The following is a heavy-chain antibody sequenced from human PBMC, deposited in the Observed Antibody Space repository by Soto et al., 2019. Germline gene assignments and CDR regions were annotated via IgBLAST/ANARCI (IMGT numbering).Heavy chain of an antibody. CDR1: GAIFSSNA. CDR2: ILPIFGRT. Sequence: QVQLVQSGAEVKKPGSSVKVTCKASGAIFSSNAISWVRQAPGQGLEWMGGILPIFGRTNNAQKFQGRVTITADESTRTANMELSSLKSEDTAVYYGATGGRGYRYAPRFYFEYWGQGPLVNVSS. J-gene: IGHJ4*02. CDR3: ATGGRGYRYAPRFYFEY. V-gene: IGHV1-69*01. D-gene: IGHD5-18*01.